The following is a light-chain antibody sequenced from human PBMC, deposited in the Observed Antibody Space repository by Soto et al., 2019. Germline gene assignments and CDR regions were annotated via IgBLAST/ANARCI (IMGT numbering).Light chain of an antibody. CDR2: EVT. Sequence: VLTQPPCASGSPGQSLTISCTGTSSDVGFYNFVSWYQQRPGKAPKLVIYEVTKRPSGVPDRFSGSKSGSTASLTVSGLQADDEAEYYCASYAGTKLFVFGSGTKVTVL. J-gene: IGLJ1*01. CDR3: ASYAGTKLFV. CDR1: SSDVGFYNF. V-gene: IGLV2-8*01.